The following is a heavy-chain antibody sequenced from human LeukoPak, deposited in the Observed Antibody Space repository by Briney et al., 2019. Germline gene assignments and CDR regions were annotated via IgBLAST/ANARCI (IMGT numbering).Heavy chain of an antibody. CDR3: ARDMEPWDSKPYFDY. J-gene: IGHJ4*02. V-gene: IGHV3-33*08. CDR1: GFTFSSYA. CDR2: IWYDGSNK. Sequence: PGGSLRLSCAASGFTFSSYAMSWVRQAPGKGLEWVAVIWYDGSNKYYADSVKGRFTISRDNSKNTLYLQMNSLRAEDTAVYYCARDMEPWDSKPYFDYWGQGTLVTVSS. D-gene: IGHD3-22*01.